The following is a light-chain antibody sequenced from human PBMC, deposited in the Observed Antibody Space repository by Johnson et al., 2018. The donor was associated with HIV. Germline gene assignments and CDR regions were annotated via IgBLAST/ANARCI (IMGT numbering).Light chain of an antibody. Sequence: QSVLTQPPSVSAAPGQKVTISCSGSRSNIGNNYVSWYQQFPGTAPKLLISNNDKRPSEIPDRFSGSRSGTSATLGITGLQTGDEADYYCGTWDSSLSAYVFGTGTKVTV. J-gene: IGLJ1*01. CDR3: GTWDSSLSAYV. CDR1: RSNIGNNY. V-gene: IGLV1-51*01. CDR2: NND.